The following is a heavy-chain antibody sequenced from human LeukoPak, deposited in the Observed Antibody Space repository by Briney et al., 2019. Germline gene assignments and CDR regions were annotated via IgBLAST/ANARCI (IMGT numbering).Heavy chain of an antibody. V-gene: IGHV3-7*03. CDR2: IKQDGSEK. CDR3: ARLVIITKDFDS. J-gene: IGHJ4*02. CDR1: GFTFSNYW. Sequence: GGSLRLSCAASGFTFSNYWMNWVRQAPGKGLEWVANIKQDGSEKYYVDSVKGRFTISRDNAKNSSYLQMNSLRAEDTAVYYCARLVIITKDFDSWGQGTLVTVSS. D-gene: IGHD3-22*01.